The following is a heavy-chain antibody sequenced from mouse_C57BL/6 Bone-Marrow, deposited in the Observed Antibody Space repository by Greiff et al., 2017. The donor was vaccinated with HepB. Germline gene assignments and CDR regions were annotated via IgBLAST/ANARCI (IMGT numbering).Heavy chain of an antibody. CDR3: AREFNYYGSSYGY. Sequence: VKLMESGAELARPGASVKLSCKASGYTFTSYGISWVKQRTGQGLEWIGDIYPGSGSTNYNEKFKSKATLTVDTSSSTAYMQLSSLTSEDSAVYYCAREFNYYGSSYGYWGQGTTLTVSS. CDR2: IYPGSGST. J-gene: IGHJ2*01. CDR1: GYTFTSYG. D-gene: IGHD1-1*01. V-gene: IGHV1-81*01.